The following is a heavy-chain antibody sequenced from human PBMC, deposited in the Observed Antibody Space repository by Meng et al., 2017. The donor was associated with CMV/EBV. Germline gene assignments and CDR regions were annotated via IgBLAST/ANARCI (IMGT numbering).Heavy chain of an antibody. CDR1: GRYISSGDYY. J-gene: IGHJ4*02. CDR3: ARAQYSSSCDY. CDR2: IYYSGST. Sequence: VQLPASGPGLATPSPTLPLPCTVCGRYISSGDYYWSWIRQPPGKGLEWIGYIYYSGSTYYNPSLQSRVAIAVDTSKNQFSLKLSSVPAADTAVYSCARAQYSSSCDYWGQGTLVTVSS. V-gene: IGHV4-30-4*08. D-gene: IGHD6-13*01.